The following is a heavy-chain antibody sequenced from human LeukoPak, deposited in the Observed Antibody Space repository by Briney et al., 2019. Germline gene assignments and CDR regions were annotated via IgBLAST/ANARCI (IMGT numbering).Heavy chain of an antibody. Sequence: PGGSLRLSCAASGFTFSSYWMHWVRQAPGKGLVWVSRINSDGSSTSYADSVKGRFTISRDNAKNTLYLQMSSLRAEDTAVYYCVKDIFWKYGDERGRFDYWGQGTLVTVSS. CDR3: VKDIFWKYGDERGRFDY. D-gene: IGHD4-17*01. CDR1: GFTFSSYW. CDR2: INSDGSST. V-gene: IGHV3-74*01. J-gene: IGHJ4*02.